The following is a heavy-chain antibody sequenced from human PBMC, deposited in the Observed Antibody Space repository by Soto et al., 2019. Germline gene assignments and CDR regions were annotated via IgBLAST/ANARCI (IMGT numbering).Heavy chain of an antibody. J-gene: IGHJ5*02. Sequence: PGESLKISCKGSGYSFTSYWIGWVRQMPGKGLEWMGIIYPGDSDTRYSPSFQGQVTISADKSISTAYLQWSSLKASDTAMYYCARDMVPRYSSSWYSARPNWFDPWGQGTLVTVSS. CDR1: GYSFTSYW. D-gene: IGHD6-13*01. CDR2: IYPGDSDT. CDR3: ARDMVPRYSSSWYSARPNWFDP. V-gene: IGHV5-51*01.